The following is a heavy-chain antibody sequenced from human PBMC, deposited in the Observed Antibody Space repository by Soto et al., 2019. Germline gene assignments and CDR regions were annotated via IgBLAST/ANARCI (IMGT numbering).Heavy chain of an antibody. V-gene: IGHV3-20*04. J-gene: IGHJ4*02. CDR2: VNWNGGST. Sequence: EVQLVESGGGVLRPGGSLRLSCAASGFTFDDYGMSWARQAPGKGLEWVSGVNWNGGSTGYADSVKGRLTISRDNAKNSLYPQMNSLRAEDTAFYYCVRGASLNFDYWGQGTLVTVSS. D-gene: IGHD1-26*01. CDR1: GFTFDDYG. CDR3: VRGASLNFDY.